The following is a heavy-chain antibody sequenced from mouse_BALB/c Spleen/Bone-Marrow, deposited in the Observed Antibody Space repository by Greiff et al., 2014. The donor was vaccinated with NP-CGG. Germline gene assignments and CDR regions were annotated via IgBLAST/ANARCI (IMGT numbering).Heavy chain of an antibody. CDR3: ARDGNWFPY. V-gene: IGHV1-54*01. Sequence: VQLVESGAELVRPGTSVKVSCKASGYAFTNYFIGWVKQRPGQGLEWIGVLNPGSGGTNYNKKFKGKATLTADKSSSTAYMQLSSLTSDDSAVYFCARDGNWFPYWGQGTLVTVSA. CDR2: LNPGSGGT. D-gene: IGHD2-1*01. J-gene: IGHJ3*01. CDR1: GYAFTNYF.